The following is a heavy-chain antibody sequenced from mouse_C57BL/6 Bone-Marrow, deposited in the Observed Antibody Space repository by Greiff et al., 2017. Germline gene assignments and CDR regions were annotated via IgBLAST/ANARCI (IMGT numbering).Heavy chain of an antibody. Sequence: EVKLMESGPGLVKPSQSLSLTCSVTGYSITSGYYWNWIRQFPGNKLEWMGNISYDGSNNYNPSLKNRISITRDTSKNQFFLKLNSVTTEDTATYYCAREEYDGSRWGQGTTLTVSS. CDR1: GYSITSGYY. CDR3: AREEYDGSR. J-gene: IGHJ2*01. D-gene: IGHD1-1*01. CDR2: ISYDGSN. V-gene: IGHV3-6*01.